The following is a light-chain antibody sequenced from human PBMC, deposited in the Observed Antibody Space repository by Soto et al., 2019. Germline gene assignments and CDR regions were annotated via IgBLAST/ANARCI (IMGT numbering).Light chain of an antibody. CDR1: QSVTTQ. CDR3: QQYGGSTRT. J-gene: IGKJ1*01. Sequence: LLTQSPGTLSLSPGERASLSCRASQSVTTQLAWYQQKPGQAPRLIIHGASSRATGVPDRITGSGSGTDFTLSISRLEPEDFAVYYCQQYGGSTRTFGQGTKVDIK. CDR2: GAS. V-gene: IGKV3-20*01.